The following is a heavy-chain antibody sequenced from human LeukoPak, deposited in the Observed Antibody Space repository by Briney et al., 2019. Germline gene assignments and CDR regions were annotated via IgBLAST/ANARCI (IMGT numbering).Heavy chain of an antibody. CDR3: ARGVGLLWFGELLLTPSFDY. V-gene: IGHV4-30-4*07. D-gene: IGHD3-10*01. CDR1: GGSISSGGYS. Sequence: PSETLSLTCAVSGGSISSGGYSWSWIRQPPGKGLEWIGYIYYSGSTYYNPSLKSRVTISVDTSKNQFSLKLSSVTAADTAVYYCARGVGLLWFGELLLTPSFDYWGQGTLVTVSS. CDR2: IYYSGST. J-gene: IGHJ4*02.